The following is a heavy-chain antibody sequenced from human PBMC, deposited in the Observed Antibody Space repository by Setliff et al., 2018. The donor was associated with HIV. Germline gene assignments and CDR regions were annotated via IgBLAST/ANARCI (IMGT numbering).Heavy chain of an antibody. CDR1: GVSINRTDHY. Sequence: SETLSLSCSVSGVSINRTDHYWGWIRQYPGKGLEWIGYIDYSGSAFYNPSLKSRITISRDTSKNQFSLKMNSVTAADTAVYYCAREGKTALVTKYFDYWGHGKLVTVSS. J-gene: IGHJ4*01. D-gene: IGHD5-18*01. V-gene: IGHV4-31*03. CDR2: IDYSGSA. CDR3: AREGKTALVTKYFDY.